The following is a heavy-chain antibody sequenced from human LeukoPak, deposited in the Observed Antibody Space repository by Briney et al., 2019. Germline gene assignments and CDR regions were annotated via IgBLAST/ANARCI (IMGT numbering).Heavy chain of an antibody. CDR2: IYSGGST. CDR1: GFTVSSYY. J-gene: IGHJ4*02. D-gene: IGHD3-22*01. Sequence: GGSLRLSCAASGFTVSSYYMSWVRQAPGKGLEWVSVIYSGGSTYYADSVKGRFTISRDNSKNTLYLQMNGLRAEDTAVYYCARGAPYYYDSSGYYPVPHVYWGQGTLVTVSS. V-gene: IGHV3-66*01. CDR3: ARGAPYYYDSSGYYPVPHVY.